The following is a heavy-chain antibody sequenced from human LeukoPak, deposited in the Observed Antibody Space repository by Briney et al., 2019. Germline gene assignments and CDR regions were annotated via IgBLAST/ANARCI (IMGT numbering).Heavy chain of an antibody. J-gene: IGHJ4*02. CDR1: GFTFSSYA. CDR3: ATEKGDSPDY. Sequence: GGSLRLSCAASGFTFSSYAMSWVRQAPGKGLEWVSGISGSGGNTYYADSVKGRFTISRDNSKNTLYVQMNSLRAEDSAVYYCATEKGDSPDYWGQGTLVTVSS. D-gene: IGHD2-21*01. CDR2: ISGSGGNT. V-gene: IGHV3-23*01.